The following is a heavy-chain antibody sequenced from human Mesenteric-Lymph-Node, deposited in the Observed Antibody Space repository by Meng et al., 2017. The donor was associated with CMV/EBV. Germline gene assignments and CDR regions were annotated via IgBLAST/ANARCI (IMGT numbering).Heavy chain of an antibody. CDR2: FTGFTHTT. CDR3: ARDRGGSYG. Sequence: GESLKISCAASGFTFSNFAMSWVRQAPGKGLEWVSTFTGFTHTTHYADSVRGRFTVSRDNSKNTLFLQMNSLRAEDTAVYYCARDRGGSYGWGQGTLVTVSS. V-gene: IGHV3-23*01. J-gene: IGHJ4*02. D-gene: IGHD1-26*01. CDR1: GFTFSNFA.